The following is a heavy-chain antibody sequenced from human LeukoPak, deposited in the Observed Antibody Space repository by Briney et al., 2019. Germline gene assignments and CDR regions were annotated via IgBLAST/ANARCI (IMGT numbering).Heavy chain of an antibody. CDR1: GFTFSSYG. J-gene: IGHJ4*02. Sequence: GRSLRLSCAASGFTFSSYGMHWVRQAPGKGLEWVAVVSYDGSNKYYADSVKGRFTISRDNSKNTLYLQMNSLRVEDTAVYYCARGRDGSQSPIDDWGQGTLVTVSS. CDR3: ARGRDGSQSPIDD. D-gene: IGHD5-24*01. V-gene: IGHV3-30*03. CDR2: VSYDGSNK.